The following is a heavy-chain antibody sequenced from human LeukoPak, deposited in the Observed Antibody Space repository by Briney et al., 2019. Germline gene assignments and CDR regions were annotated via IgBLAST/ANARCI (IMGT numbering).Heavy chain of an antibody. J-gene: IGHJ3*02. Sequence: SGGSLRLSCAASGFTFSDYYMNWIRQAPGKGLEWVSYISGSSIHTNHADSVKGRITISRDNAKNSLYLQMNSLRAEDTAVYYCARGRIVVANTGAFDIWGQGTMVPVSS. D-gene: IGHD3-22*01. CDR2: ISGSSIHT. CDR1: GFTFSDYY. CDR3: ARGRIVVANTGAFDI. V-gene: IGHV3-11*03.